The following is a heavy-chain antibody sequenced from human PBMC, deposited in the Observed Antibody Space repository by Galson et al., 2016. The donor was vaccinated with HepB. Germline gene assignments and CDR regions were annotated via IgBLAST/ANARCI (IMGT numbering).Heavy chain of an antibody. Sequence: SLRLSCAASGFTFNNYEMHWFRQAPGKGLEWVSYITRSGGTTLYADSVKGRFTISRDNAKNSLYLQMHSLRHEDTAVYYCARDVRGSEDYWGQGTLVTVSS. D-gene: IGHD1-26*01. CDR2: ITRSGGTT. J-gene: IGHJ4*02. CDR3: ARDVRGSEDY. V-gene: IGHV3-48*02. CDR1: GFTFNNYE.